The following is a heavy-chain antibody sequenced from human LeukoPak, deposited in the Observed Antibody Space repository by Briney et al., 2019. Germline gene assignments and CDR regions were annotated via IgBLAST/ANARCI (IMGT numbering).Heavy chain of an antibody. D-gene: IGHD3-22*01. CDR2: IIYGGGEI. CDR1: GFTFRSHN. CDR3: VRECSSVVFTTAGSVLGS. Sequence: GGSLRLSCATSGFTFRSHNMSWVRQAPGKGLEWVANIIYGGGEIHYADSVRGRFTISRDNAKKSLFLQMYSLRGEDRAVYYCVRECSSVVFTTAGSVLGSWGQGTPVTVSS. V-gene: IGHV3-7*01. J-gene: IGHJ5*01.